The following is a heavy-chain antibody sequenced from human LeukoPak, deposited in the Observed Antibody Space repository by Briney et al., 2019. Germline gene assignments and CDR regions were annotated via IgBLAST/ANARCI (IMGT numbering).Heavy chain of an antibody. CDR1: GGSISSSSYY. CDR3: ARHIDDYGGNGPFDY. V-gene: IGHV4-39*01. D-gene: IGHD4-23*01. CDR2: IYYSGST. J-gene: IGHJ4*02. Sequence: SETLSLTCTVSGGSISSSSYYWGWIRQPPGKGLEWIGSIYYSGSTYYNPSLKSRVTISVDTSKNQFSLKLSSVTAADTAVYYCARHIDDYGGNGPFDYWGQGTLVTVSS.